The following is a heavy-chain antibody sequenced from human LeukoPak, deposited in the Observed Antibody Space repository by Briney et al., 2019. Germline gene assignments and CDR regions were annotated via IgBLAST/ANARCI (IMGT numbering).Heavy chain of an antibody. CDR2: SIPIFGTA. V-gene: IGHV1-69*13. Sequence: SVKVSCKASGGTFSSYAISWVRQAPGQGLEWMGGSIPIFGTANYAQKFQGRVTINADESTSTAYMELSSLRSEDTAVYYCARERGSYGYYYYGMDVWGKGTTVTVSS. CDR1: GGTFSSYA. D-gene: IGHD5-18*01. CDR3: ARERGSYGYYYYGMDV. J-gene: IGHJ6*04.